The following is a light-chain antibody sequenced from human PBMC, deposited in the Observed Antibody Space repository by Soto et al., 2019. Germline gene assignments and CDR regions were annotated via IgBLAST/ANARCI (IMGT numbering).Light chain of an antibody. CDR1: SSDVGGYNY. CDR2: DVS. V-gene: IGLV2-14*01. Sequence: QSVLTQPASVSGSPGQSITISCTGTSSDVGGYNYVSWYQQHPGKAPKLMTYDVSNRPSGVSNRFSGSKSGNTASLTISGLQAEDEADYYRSSYTSSSTLVFGGGTKLTVL. CDR3: SSYTSSSTLV. J-gene: IGLJ2*01.